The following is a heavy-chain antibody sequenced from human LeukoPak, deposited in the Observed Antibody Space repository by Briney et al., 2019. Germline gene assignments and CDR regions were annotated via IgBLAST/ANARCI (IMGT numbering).Heavy chain of an antibody. CDR2: IYSGGNT. V-gene: IGHV3-53*01. Sequence: GGSLRHSRAATGFTVTDNYMSSVRPGPGKGVECVSIIYSGGNTYYSDSVKGRFSLSRDHSKNTLSLQMNSLRAEDTAVYYCVSHSNSLTSYSFDYWGQGTLVTVSS. D-gene: IGHD3-9*01. J-gene: IGHJ4*02. CDR1: GFTVTDNY. CDR3: VSHSNSLTSYSFDY.